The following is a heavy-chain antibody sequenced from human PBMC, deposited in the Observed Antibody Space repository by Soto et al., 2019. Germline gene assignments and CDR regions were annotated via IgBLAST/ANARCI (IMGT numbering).Heavy chain of an antibody. CDR3: ATDLGISYDSSGYLCY. CDR2: FDPEDGET. Sequence: ASVKVSCKVSGYTLTELSMHWVRQAPGKGLEWMGGFDPEDGETIYAQKFQGRVTMTEDTSTDTAYMELSSLRSEDTAVYYCATDLGISYDSSGYLCYWGQGTLVTVSS. CDR1: GYTLTELS. J-gene: IGHJ4*02. V-gene: IGHV1-24*01. D-gene: IGHD3-22*01.